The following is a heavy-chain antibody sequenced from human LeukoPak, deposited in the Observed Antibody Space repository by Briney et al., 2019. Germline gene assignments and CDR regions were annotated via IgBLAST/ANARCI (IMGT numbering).Heavy chain of an antibody. V-gene: IGHV1-8*01. CDR2: MNPNSGNT. Sequence: ASVKVSCKASGYTFTSYDINWVRQATGQGLEWMGWMNPNSGNTGYAQKFQGRVTMTRNTSISTAYMELSSLRSEDTAVYYCARVKPGRFPFDYWGQGTLVTVSS. CDR3: ARVKPGRFPFDY. CDR1: GYTFTSYD. J-gene: IGHJ4*02.